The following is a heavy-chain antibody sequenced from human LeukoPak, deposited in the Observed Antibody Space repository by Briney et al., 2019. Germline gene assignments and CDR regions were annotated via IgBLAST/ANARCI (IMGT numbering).Heavy chain of an antibody. J-gene: IGHJ3*02. Sequence: PSETLSLTCIVSGGSISTRIYYWGWIRQPPGTGLEWIGCDSYSGSTHYNPPLTSRATISVDTSKNHFSLKLSSVAAADTAGYYCARLGDSSGDHPYGFDIWGQGTTVTVSS. V-gene: IGHV4-39*02. CDR3: ARLGDSSGDHPYGFDI. CDR1: GGSISTRIYY. CDR2: DSYSGST. D-gene: IGHD3-22*01.